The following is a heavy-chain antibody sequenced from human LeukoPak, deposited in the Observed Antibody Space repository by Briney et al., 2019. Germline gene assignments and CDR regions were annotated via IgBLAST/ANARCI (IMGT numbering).Heavy chain of an antibody. CDR3: ARDGTGGRAYYFDY. D-gene: IGHD1-26*01. CDR1: GGSISSYY. CDR2: IHYSGST. Sequence: PSETLSLTCTVSGGSISSYYWNWIRQPPGKGLEWIGYIHYSGSTNQNPSLKSRVTIAVDTSKNQFSLKLSSVTAADTAVYYCARDGTGGRAYYFDYWGQGTPVTVSS. V-gene: IGHV4-59*01. J-gene: IGHJ4*02.